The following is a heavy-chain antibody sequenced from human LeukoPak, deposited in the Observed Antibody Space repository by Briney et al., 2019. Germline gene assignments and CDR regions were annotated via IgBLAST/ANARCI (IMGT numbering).Heavy chain of an antibody. CDR2: IYHSGST. Sequence: SETLSLTCAVSGGSISSSNWWSWVRQPPGKGLEWIGEIYHSGSTNYNPSLKSRVTISVDKSKNQFSLKLSSVTAADTAVYYCARDGGGGATKRFDYWGQGTLVTVSS. CDR1: GGSISSSNW. D-gene: IGHD1-26*01. V-gene: IGHV4-4*02. J-gene: IGHJ4*02. CDR3: ARDGGGGATKRFDY.